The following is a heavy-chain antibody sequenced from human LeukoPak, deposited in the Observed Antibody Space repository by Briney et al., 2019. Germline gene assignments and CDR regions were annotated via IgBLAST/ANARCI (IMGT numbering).Heavy chain of an antibody. V-gene: IGHV3-21*01. CDR1: GFTFSSYN. Sequence: GGSLRLSCAASGFTFSSYNMNWVRQTPGKGPEWVLSISSRSSYIYYADSVKGRFTISRDNAKNSLYLQMNSLRAEDTAVYYCARAPITVAVHFDYWGQGTLVTVSS. D-gene: IGHD6-19*01. J-gene: IGHJ4*02. CDR3: ARAPITVAVHFDY. CDR2: ISSRSSYI.